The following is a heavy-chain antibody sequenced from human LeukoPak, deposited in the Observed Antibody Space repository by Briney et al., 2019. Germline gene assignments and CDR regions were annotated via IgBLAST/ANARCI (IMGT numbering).Heavy chain of an antibody. V-gene: IGHV1-18*01. Sequence: ASVKVSCKASGYSFTSYGFNWVRQAPGQGLEWMGWMSAYNGKTNYAHSLQGRVTVTADTSTSTAHMELRSLRSDDTAVYYCARDGAISYDGSGYPYFDYWGQGTLVTVSS. D-gene: IGHD3-22*01. CDR2: MSAYNGKT. CDR3: ARDGAISYDGSGYPYFDY. CDR1: GYSFTSYG. J-gene: IGHJ4*02.